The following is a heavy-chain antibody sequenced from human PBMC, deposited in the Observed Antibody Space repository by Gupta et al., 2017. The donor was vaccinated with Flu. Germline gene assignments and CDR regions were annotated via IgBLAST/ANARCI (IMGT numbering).Heavy chain of an antibody. J-gene: IGHJ5*02. CDR2: IRQDGSDM. Sequence: EVQLVESGGGLVQPGRSLRRTCVGSGFTFSAYWMTWVRQSPGQGLQWVASIRQDGSDMYYVDSVKGRFTISRDNAKNSVFLQMNSLTVEDTAVYYCGRGGFIGLLALVGALTLYPWGQGALVTV. CDR3: GRGGFIGLLALVGALTLYP. V-gene: IGHV3-7*01. D-gene: IGHD3-16*02. CDR1: GFTFSAYW.